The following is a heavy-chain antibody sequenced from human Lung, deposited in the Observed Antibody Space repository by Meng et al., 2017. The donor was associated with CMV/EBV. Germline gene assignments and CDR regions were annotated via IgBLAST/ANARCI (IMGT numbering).Heavy chain of an antibody. CDR2: IYYTGST. D-gene: IGHD2-15*01. V-gene: IGHV4-30-4*01. Sequence: QVQLQGSGPGLVKPSPTLSLTCTVSGGSISSGDYYWSWIRQPPGKGLEWIGYIYYTGSTYYNPSLKSRVIISVDTSKNQFSLKLNSVTAADTAVYYCARVGGCSGGGCYHRLFDYWGQGTLVTVSS. J-gene: IGHJ4*02. CDR1: GGSISSGDYY. CDR3: ARVGGCSGGGCYHRLFDY.